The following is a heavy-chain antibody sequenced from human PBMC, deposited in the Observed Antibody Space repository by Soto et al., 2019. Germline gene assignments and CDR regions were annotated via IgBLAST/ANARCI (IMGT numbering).Heavy chain of an antibody. CDR2: ISSSVSTI. V-gene: IGHV3-11*01. CDR3: ARAEHDYGDRNHYYGMDV. Sequence: QVQLVESGGGLVKPGGSLRLSCAASGFTFSDYYMSWIRQAPGKGLEWVSYISSSVSTIYYADSVKGRFIISRDNAKNSLYLQMNSLRAEDTAVYYCARAEHDYGDRNHYYGMDVWGQGTTVTVSS. D-gene: IGHD4-17*01. CDR1: GFTFSDYY. J-gene: IGHJ6*02.